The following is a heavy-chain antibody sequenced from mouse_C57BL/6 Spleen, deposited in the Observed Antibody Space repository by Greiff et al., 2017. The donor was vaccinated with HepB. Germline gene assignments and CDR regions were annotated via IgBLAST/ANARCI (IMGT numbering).Heavy chain of an antibody. CDR1: GFSLTSYA. CDR3: ARMRYSNYRYFDY. V-gene: IGHV2-9-1*01. D-gene: IGHD2-5*01. J-gene: IGHJ2*01. CDR2: IWTGGGT. Sequence: VQRVESGPGLVAPSQSLSITCTVSGFSLTSYAISWVRQPPGKGLEWLGVIWTGGGTNYNSALKSRLSISKDNSKSQVFLKMNSLQTDDTARYYCARMRYSNYRYFDYWGQGTTLTVSS.